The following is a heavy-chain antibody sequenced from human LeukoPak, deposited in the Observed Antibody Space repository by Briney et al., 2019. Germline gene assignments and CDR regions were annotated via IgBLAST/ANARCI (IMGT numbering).Heavy chain of an antibody. CDR3: AKDGVYDSSGSYYFDY. CDR1: GFTFSSYA. J-gene: IGHJ4*02. D-gene: IGHD3-22*01. Sequence: PAGSLRLSCAASGFTFSSYAMSWVRQAPGKGLEWVSAISGSGGSTYYADSVKGRFTISRDNSKNTLYLQMNSLRAEDTAVYYCAKDGVYDSSGSYYFDYWGQATLVTVSS. CDR2: ISGSGGST. V-gene: IGHV3-23*01.